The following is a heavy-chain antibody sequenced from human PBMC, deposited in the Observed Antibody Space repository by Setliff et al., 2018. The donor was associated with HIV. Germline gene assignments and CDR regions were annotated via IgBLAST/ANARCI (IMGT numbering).Heavy chain of an antibody. V-gene: IGHV3-33*06. CDR2: IWDDGNNE. CDR1: GFTFSSFG. D-gene: IGHD5-18*01. CDR3: AKDGYSYGSSSYFDY. J-gene: IGHJ4*02. Sequence: PGGSLRLSCAASGFTFSSFGMHWVRQAPGKGLDWVAVIWDDGNNEYYADSVKGRFTISRDNSKNTLYLQMNSLRAEDTAVYYCAKDGYSYGSSSYFDYWGQGTLVTVSS.